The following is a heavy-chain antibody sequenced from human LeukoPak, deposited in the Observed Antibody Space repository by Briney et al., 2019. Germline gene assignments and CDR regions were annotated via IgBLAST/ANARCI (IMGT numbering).Heavy chain of an antibody. V-gene: IGHV1-69*06. CDR3: ARGDGGDKNIYYLLNY. Sequence: SVKVSCKASGGTFSGYAISWVRQAPGQGLEWMGGIIPIFGTANYAQKFQGRVTITADKSTSTAYMELSSLRSEDTAVYYCARGDGGDKNIYYLLNYWGQGTLVTVSS. CDR2: IIPIFGTA. CDR1: GGTFSGYA. D-gene: IGHD4-23*01. J-gene: IGHJ4*02.